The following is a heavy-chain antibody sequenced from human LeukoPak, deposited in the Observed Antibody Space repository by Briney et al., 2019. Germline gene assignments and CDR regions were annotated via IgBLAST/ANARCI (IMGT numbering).Heavy chain of an antibody. CDR2: IYYSGST. D-gene: IGHD3-10*01. J-gene: IGHJ4*02. V-gene: IGHV4-59*01. CDR1: GGSISSYY. Sequence: SETLSLTCTVSGGSISSYYWSWIRQPPGKGLEWIGYIYYSGSTNYNPSLKSRVTISVDTSKNQFSLKLSSVTAAGTAVYYCARSYYGSGSYYNVLYYFDYRGQGTLVTVSS. CDR3: ARSYYGSGSYYNVLYYFDY.